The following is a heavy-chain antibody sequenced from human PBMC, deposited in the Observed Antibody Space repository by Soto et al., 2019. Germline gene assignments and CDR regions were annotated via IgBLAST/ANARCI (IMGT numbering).Heavy chain of an antibody. V-gene: IGHV3-9*01. J-gene: IGHJ3*01. CDR3: AKDKYGSRPRGAFDF. CDR1: GFTFSTYA. Sequence: PWGNLGLCCAASGFTFSTYAMSWVRQAPGKGLEWVSAISWNSGSIGYADSVKGRFTISRDNAKNSLYLQMNSLRAEDTALYYCAKDKYGSRPRGAFDFRCQG. CDR2: ISWNSGSI. D-gene: IGHD3-10*01.